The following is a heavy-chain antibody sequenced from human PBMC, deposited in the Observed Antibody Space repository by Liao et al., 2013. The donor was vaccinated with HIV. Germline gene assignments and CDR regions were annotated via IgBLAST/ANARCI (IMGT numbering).Heavy chain of an antibody. CDR2: IYYSGST. J-gene: IGHJ3*02. V-gene: IGHV4-39*07. Sequence: QVQLQESGPGLVKPSETLSLTCTVSGGSINSGSYYWGWLRQPPGKGLEWIGSIYYSGSTYYNPSLKSRVTISVDTSKNQFSLKLSSVTAADTAVYYCARDFAFYCSSTSCYHDAFDIWGQGTMVTVSS. CDR1: GGSINSGSYY. CDR3: ARDFAFYCSSTSCYHDAFDI. D-gene: IGHD2-2*01.